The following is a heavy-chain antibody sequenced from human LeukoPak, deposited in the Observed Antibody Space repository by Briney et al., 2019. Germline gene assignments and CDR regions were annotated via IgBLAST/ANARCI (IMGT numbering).Heavy chain of an antibody. D-gene: IGHD1-26*01. J-gene: IGHJ4*02. V-gene: IGHV3-23*01. Sequence: GGSLRLSCEASGFTFSDSAMSWVRQASGRGLEWVSLISASGGNSYYADSVKGRFTVSRDSSKNTLHLQMNSLRAEDTAVYYCARDVELSCWGQGTLVTVSS. CDR3: ARDVELSC. CDR2: ISASGGNS. CDR1: GFTFSDSA.